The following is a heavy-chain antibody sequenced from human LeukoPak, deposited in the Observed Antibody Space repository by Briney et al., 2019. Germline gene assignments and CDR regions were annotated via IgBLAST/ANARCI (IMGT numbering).Heavy chain of an antibody. Sequence: PSETLSLTCAVYGGSFSGYYWSWIRQPPGKGLEWIGEINHSGSTNYNPSLKSRVTISVDTSKNQFSLKLSSVTAADTAVFYCARAVGYCSGGSCSLDDWGQGTLVTVSS. CDR2: INHSGST. CDR1: GGSFSGYY. D-gene: IGHD2-15*01. CDR3: ARAVGYCSGGSCSLDD. V-gene: IGHV4-34*01. J-gene: IGHJ4*02.